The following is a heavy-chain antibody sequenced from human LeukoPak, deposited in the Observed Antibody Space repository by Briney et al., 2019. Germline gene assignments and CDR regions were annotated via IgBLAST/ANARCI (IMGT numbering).Heavy chain of an antibody. CDR1: GFTFDDYA. Sequence: GGSLRLSCAASGFTFDDYAMHWVRQAPGKGLEWVSLISGDGGSTYYADSVKGRFTISRDNSKNSLYLQMNSLRTEDTALYYCATHDYCGSGSYYNVGYYYMDVWGKGTTVTVSS. D-gene: IGHD3-10*01. J-gene: IGHJ6*03. V-gene: IGHV3-43*02. CDR3: ATHDYCGSGSYYNVGYYYMDV. CDR2: ISGDGGST.